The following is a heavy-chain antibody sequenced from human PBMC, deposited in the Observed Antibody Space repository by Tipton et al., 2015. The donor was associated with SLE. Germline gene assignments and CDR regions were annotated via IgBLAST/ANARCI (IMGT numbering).Heavy chain of an antibody. Sequence: TLSLTCTVSGVSISNSNYYWGWIRQPPGKGLEWIASISYTGTTNYNPSLKSRVTISVDTSNNQFSLKLSSVTVADTAVYYCARERAVAAPGWFDPWGQGTLVTVSS. D-gene: IGHD6-19*01. V-gene: IGHV4-39*07. CDR1: GVSISNSNYY. J-gene: IGHJ5*02. CDR3: ARERAVAAPGWFDP. CDR2: ISYTGTT.